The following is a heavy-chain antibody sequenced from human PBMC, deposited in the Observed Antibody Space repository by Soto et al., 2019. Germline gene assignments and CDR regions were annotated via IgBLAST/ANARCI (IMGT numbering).Heavy chain of an antibody. Sequence: QVQLVQSGAEVKKPGSSVKVSCKTSGGTFRTSAISWVRQAPGQGLEWMGGIMPVLSTPDYAQKFQGRVTITADESTGTAYMELSSPRSEDTAVYYCARDKDRQQLGGNYYYIMDVWGQGTTVTVSS. CDR3: ARDKDRQQLGGNYYYIMDV. CDR2: IMPVLSTP. J-gene: IGHJ6*01. D-gene: IGHD3-3*02. CDR1: GGTFRTSA. V-gene: IGHV1-69*12.